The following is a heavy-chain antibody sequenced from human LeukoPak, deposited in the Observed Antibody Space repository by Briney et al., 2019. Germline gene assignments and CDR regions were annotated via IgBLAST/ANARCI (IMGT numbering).Heavy chain of an antibody. V-gene: IGHV1-69*06. J-gene: IGHJ6*03. CDR2: IIPIFGTA. CDR3: ARVRAARVYYYYYVDV. Sequence: GASVKVSCKASGGTFSSYAISWVRQAPGQGLEWMGGIIPIFGTANYAQKFQGRVTITADKSTSTAYMELSSLRSEDTAVYYCARVRAARVYYYYYVDVWGKGTTVTVSS. CDR1: GGTFSSYA. D-gene: IGHD6-6*01.